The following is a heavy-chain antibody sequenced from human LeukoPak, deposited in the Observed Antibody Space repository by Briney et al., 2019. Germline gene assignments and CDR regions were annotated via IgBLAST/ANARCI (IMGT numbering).Heavy chain of an antibody. CDR3: AREGRLQYMDNFDY. D-gene: IGHD5-24*01. CDR2: IYYSGST. CDR1: GGPISSYY. J-gene: IGHJ4*02. V-gene: IGHV4-59*01. Sequence: SETLSLTCTVSGGPISSYYWSWIRQPPGKGLEWIGYIYYSGSTNYNPSLKSRVTISVDTSKNQFSLKLSSVTAADTAVYYCAREGRLQYMDNFDYWGQGTLVTVSS.